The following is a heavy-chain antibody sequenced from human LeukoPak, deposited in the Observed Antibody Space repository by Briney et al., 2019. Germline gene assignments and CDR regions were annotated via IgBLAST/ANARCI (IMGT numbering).Heavy chain of an antibody. D-gene: IGHD3-16*01. J-gene: IGHJ4*02. CDR3: AKDIGGSGAY. CDR1: GFTFRSYA. CDR2: VGGSGGDT. Sequence: GESLKISCAASGFTFRSYAMSWVRQAPGKGLEWVSAVGGSGGDTYYADSVQGRFTISRDNSKNTVYLQMNSLRAEDTAIYYCAKDIGGSGAYWGQGTLVTVSS. V-gene: IGHV3-23*01.